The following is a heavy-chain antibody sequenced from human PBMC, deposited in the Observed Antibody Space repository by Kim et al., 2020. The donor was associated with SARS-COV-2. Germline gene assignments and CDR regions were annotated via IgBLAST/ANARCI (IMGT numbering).Heavy chain of an antibody. D-gene: IGHD3-16*01. CDR1: GYTFTSYS. Sequence: ASVKVSCKASGYTFTSYSMHWVRQPPGQRLEWVGGINAGHGDRKYAQKFQGRVTITGDTSAGTAYMELSSLRSEDTAVYYCARGGSRCGGY. CDR2: INAGHGDR. V-gene: IGHV1-3*01. J-gene: IGHJ4*03. CDR3: ARGGSRCGGY.